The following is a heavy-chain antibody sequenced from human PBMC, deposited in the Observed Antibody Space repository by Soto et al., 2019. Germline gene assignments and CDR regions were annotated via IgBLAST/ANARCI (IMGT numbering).Heavy chain of an antibody. D-gene: IGHD6-19*01. V-gene: IGHV4-38-2*01. CDR2: IYHSGST. J-gene: IGHJ4*02. CDR3: ASASSSGVFDY. CDR1: GYSISSGYY. Sequence: SETLSLTCAVSGYSISSGYYWGWIRQPPGKGLEWIGSIYHSGSTYYNPSLKSRVTISVDTSKNQFSLKPSSVTAADTAVYYCASASSSGVFDYWGQGTLVTVSS.